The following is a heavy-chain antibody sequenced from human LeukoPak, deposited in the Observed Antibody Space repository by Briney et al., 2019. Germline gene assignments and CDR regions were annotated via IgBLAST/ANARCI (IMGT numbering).Heavy chain of an antibody. V-gene: IGHV4-59*01. J-gene: IGHJ6*03. Sequence: SETLSLTCTVSGGSISSYYWSWIRQPPGKGLEWIGYIYYSGSTNYNPSLKSRVTISVDTSKNQFSLKLSSVTAADTAVYYCARAALQPPYYYMDVWGKGTTVTISS. CDR2: IYYSGST. CDR3: ARAALQPPYYYMDV. CDR1: GGSISSYY.